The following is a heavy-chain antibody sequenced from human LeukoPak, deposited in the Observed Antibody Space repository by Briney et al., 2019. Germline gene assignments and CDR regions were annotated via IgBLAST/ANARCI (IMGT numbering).Heavy chain of an antibody. CDR1: GYTFTGYY. Sequence: ASVKVSCKASGYTFTGYYMHWVRQAPGQGLEWMGWINPNSGGTNYAQKFRGRVTMTRDTSISTAYMELSRLRSDDMAVYYCARTHQQLDSNWFDPWGQGTLVTVSS. CDR3: ARTHQQLDSNWFDP. J-gene: IGHJ5*02. V-gene: IGHV1-2*02. CDR2: INPNSGGT. D-gene: IGHD6-13*01.